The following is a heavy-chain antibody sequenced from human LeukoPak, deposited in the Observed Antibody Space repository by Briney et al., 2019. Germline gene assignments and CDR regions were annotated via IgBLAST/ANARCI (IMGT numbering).Heavy chain of an antibody. J-gene: IGHJ3*02. Sequence: GGSLRLSCAASGFTFSSYAMHWVRQAPGKGLEWVAVISYDGSNKYYADSVKGRFTISRDNSKNTLYLQMNSLRAEDTAVYYCARDQGMLWLRSGAFDIWGQGTMVTVSS. CDR2: ISYDGSNK. V-gene: IGHV3-30-3*01. CDR1: GFTFSSYA. CDR3: ARDQGMLWLRSGAFDI. D-gene: IGHD5-12*01.